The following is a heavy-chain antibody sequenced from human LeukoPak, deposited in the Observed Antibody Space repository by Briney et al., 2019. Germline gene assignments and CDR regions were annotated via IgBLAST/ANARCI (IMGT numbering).Heavy chain of an antibody. CDR1: GFTLDGYW. V-gene: IGHV3-7*01. D-gene: IGHD3-22*01. CDR3: ASNPDRYYFDY. J-gene: IGHJ4*02. Sequence: PGGSLRLSCAASGFTLDGYWMSWVRQAPGKGLEWVANIKQDGSEKYYVDSVKGRFTISRDNAKNSLYLQMNSLRAEDTAVYYCASNPDRYYFDYWGQGTLVTVSS. CDR2: IKQDGSEK.